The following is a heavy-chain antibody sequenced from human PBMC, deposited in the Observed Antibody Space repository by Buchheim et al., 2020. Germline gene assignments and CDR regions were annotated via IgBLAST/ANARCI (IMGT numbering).Heavy chain of an antibody. V-gene: IGHV3-23*01. CDR2: ISASGSIT. CDR3: AKVIGALEWLFGFDY. Sequence: EVQLLESGGGLVQPGGSLRLSCAASGFTFSSYAMSWVRQAPGKGLEWVSAISASGSITYYADSVKGRFPISRDNSKNTLSLQMNSLRAEDTAVYYCAKVIGALEWLFGFDYWGQGTL. J-gene: IGHJ4*02. CDR1: GFTFSSYA. D-gene: IGHD3-3*01.